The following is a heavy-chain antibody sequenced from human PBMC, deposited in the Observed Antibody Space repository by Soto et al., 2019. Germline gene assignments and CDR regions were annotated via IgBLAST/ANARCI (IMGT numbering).Heavy chain of an antibody. D-gene: IGHD3-3*01. CDR3: ARGRRDFWSGYLFDD. J-gene: IGHJ4*02. CDR1: GFTFSSYS. Sequence: GGSLRLSCAASGFTFSSYSMNWVRQAPGKGLEWVSSISSSSSYIYYADSVKGRFTISRDNAKNSLYLQMNSLRAEDTAVYYCARGRRDFWSGYLFDDWGQGTLVTVSS. V-gene: IGHV3-21*01. CDR2: ISSSSSYI.